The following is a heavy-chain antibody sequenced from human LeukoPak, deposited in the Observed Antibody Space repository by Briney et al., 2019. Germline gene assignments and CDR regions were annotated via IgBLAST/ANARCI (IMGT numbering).Heavy chain of an antibody. V-gene: IGHV3-48*01. D-gene: IGHD6-13*01. CDR1: GFTFSSYS. CDR3: ATDRVAAAGTGDFDY. CDR2: ISSSSSTI. J-gene: IGHJ4*02. Sequence: GSLRLSCAASGFTFSSYSMNWVRQAPGKGLEWVSYISSSSSTIYYADSVKGRFTISRGNAKNSLYLQMNSLRAEDTAVYYCATDRVAAAGTGDFDYWGQGTLVTVSS.